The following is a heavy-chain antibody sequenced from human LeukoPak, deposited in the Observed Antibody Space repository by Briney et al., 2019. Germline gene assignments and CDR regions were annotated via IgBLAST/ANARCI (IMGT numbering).Heavy chain of an antibody. V-gene: IGHV1-69*13. CDR2: IIPIFGTA. J-gene: IGHJ3*02. Sequence: SVKVSCKASGGTFSSYAISWVRQAPGQGLEWMGGIIPIFGTANYAQKFQCRVTITADESTSTAYMELSSLRSEDTAVYYCAREETYYYDSSGSTRGAFDIWGQGTMVTVSS. D-gene: IGHD3-22*01. CDR3: AREETYYYDSSGSTRGAFDI. CDR1: GGTFSSYA.